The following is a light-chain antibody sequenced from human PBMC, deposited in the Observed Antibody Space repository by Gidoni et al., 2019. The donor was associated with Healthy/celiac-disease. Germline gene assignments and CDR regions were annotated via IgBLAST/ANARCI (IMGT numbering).Light chain of an antibody. CDR2: GAS. CDR3: QQYNNWPPVT. V-gene: IGKV3-15*01. J-gene: IGKJ2*01. Sequence: DIGMTQSPATLSVSPGESATLSCRASQSVSSNLAWYQQNPGQAPRLLIYGASTRATGIPARFSGSGSGTEFTLTISSLQSEDFAVYYCQQYNNWPPVTFGQGTKLEIK. CDR1: QSVSSN.